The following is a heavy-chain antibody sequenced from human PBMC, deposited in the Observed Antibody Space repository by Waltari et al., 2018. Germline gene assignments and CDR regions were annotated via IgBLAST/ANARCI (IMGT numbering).Heavy chain of an antibody. CDR3: ARLAPRTYRSPVPGRHYYYGMDV. CDR2: MSNDETTL. J-gene: IGHJ6*02. Sequence: EEQLLESGGGLVQPGDSLRLSCAASGFRFSNYWMNWVRQAPGKGLVWGARMSNDETTLTYADSVKGRFTISRDNAKNTVYLQMKRLRADDTTVYYCARLAPRTYRSPVPGRHYYYGMDVWGQGTTVTVSS. D-gene: IGHD3-10*01. CDR1: GFRFSNYW. V-gene: IGHV3-74*03.